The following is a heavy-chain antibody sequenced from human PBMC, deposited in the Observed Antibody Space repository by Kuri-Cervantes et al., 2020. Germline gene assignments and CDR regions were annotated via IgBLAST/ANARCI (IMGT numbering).Heavy chain of an antibody. V-gene: IGHV4-59*01. J-gene: IGHJ3*02. CDR2: IYYSGST. CDR3: ARGDYDFWCGYPSCAFDI. Sequence: ESLKISCTVSGGSISSYYWSWIRQPPGKGLEWIGDIYYSGSTNYNPSLKSPVTISVDTSNNQFSLKLSSVTAADTAVYYCARGDYDFWCGYPSCAFDIWGQGTMVTVSS. CDR1: GGSISSYY. D-gene: IGHD3-3*01.